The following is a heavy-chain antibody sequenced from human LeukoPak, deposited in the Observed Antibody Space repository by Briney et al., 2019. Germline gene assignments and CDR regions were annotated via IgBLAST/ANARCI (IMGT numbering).Heavy chain of an antibody. Sequence: GGFLRLSCAASGFTFSSYWMSWVRQAPGKGLEWVANIKQDGSEKYYVDSVKGRFTISGDNAKNSLYLQMNSLRAEDTAVYYCARVRCGDCYYFDYWGQGTLVTVSS. CDR3: ARVRCGDCYYFDY. CDR1: GFTFSSYW. V-gene: IGHV3-7*01. D-gene: IGHD2-21*01. J-gene: IGHJ4*02. CDR2: IKQDGSEK.